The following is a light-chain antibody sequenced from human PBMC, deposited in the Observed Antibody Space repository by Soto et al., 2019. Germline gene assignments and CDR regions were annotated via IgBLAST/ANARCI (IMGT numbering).Light chain of an antibody. V-gene: IGKV3-20*01. CDR1: QSVSSSY. CDR2: GAS. J-gene: IGKJ1*01. CDR3: QHYGDSRT. Sequence: EIVLTQSPGTLSLSPGERATLSCRASQSVSSSYLAWYQQKPGQAPRLLIWGASSRATGIPDRFSGSGSGTDFTLTISRLETEDFAVYYCQHYGDSRTFGQGTKVEIK.